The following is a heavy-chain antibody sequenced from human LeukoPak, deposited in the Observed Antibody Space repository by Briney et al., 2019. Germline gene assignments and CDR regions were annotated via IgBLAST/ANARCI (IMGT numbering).Heavy chain of an antibody. CDR2: ISYDGSNK. Sequence: GRSLRLSCAASGFTFSSYAMHWVRQAPGKGLEWVAVISYDGSNKYYADSVKGRFTISRDNSKNTLCLQMNSLRAEDTAVYYCAKDAGLNSYGSWLDYWGQGTLVTVSS. V-gene: IGHV3-30-3*01. D-gene: IGHD5-18*01. CDR3: AKDAGLNSYGSWLDY. CDR1: GFTFSSYA. J-gene: IGHJ4*02.